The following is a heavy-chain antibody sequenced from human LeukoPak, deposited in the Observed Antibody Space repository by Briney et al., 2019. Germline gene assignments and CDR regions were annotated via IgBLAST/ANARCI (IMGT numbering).Heavy chain of an antibody. CDR3: ARGYCSGGTCYLVESWLDP. Sequence: GASVKVSCKASGYTLTAYYIYWVRQAPGQGLEWMGWINPNSGGTDYAQNFQGRVTMTRDTSISTAYMELSRLRSDDTAVYYCARGYCSGGTCYLVESWLDPWGQGTLVTVSS. V-gene: IGHV1-2*02. CDR2: INPNSGGT. J-gene: IGHJ5*02. D-gene: IGHD2-15*01. CDR1: GYTLTAYY.